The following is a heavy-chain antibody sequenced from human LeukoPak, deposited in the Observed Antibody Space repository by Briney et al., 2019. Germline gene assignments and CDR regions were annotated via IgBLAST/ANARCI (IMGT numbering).Heavy chain of an antibody. V-gene: IGHV1-69*04. D-gene: IGHD5-24*01. CDR1: GGTFSSHS. CDR2: IIPILGVE. CDR3: ARDREMATGGFDY. Sequence: SVKVSCKAPGGTFSSHSLNWVRQAPGQGLEWMGRIIPILGVENYAQNFQGRATITADKSTSTFYMELSSLRFEDTALYYCARDREMATGGFDYWGQETLVTVSS. J-gene: IGHJ4*02.